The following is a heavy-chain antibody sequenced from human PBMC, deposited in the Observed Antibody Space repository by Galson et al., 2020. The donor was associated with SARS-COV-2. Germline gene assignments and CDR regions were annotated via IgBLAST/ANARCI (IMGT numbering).Heavy chain of an antibody. CDR2: ISYDGSNK. CDR3: ARNRPAKIAEQWLGTEPNYYVDY. J-gene: IGHJ4*02. V-gene: IGHV3-30-3*01. D-gene: IGHD6-19*01. CDR1: GFTFSSYA. Sequence: SWGSLSLSCAASGFTFSSYAMHWVRQAPGKGLEWVAVISYDGSNKYYAASVKGRFTISRDNSKNTLYLQMNSLRAEDTAVYYCARNRPAKIAEQWLGTEPNYYVDYGGKGALVTVSS.